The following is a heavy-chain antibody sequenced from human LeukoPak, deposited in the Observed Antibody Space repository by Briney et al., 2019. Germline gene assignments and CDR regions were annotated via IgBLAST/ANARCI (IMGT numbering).Heavy chain of an antibody. J-gene: IGHJ3*02. Sequence: GGSLRLSCVASGFTFRSFAMHWVRQAAGKGLEYVSAISSIGGSRYYANSVEGRFSISRDNAKETLYLQMGSLRVEDMAVYYCARVGDTGAFDIWGQGTMVTVSS. CDR1: GFTFRSFA. CDR3: ARVGDTGAFDI. D-gene: IGHD1-26*01. V-gene: IGHV3-64*01. CDR2: ISSIGGSR.